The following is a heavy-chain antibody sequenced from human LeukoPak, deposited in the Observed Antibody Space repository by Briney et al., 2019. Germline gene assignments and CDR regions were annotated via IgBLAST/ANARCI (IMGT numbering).Heavy chain of an antibody. CDR1: GGSISSYY. J-gene: IGHJ4*02. D-gene: IGHD3-22*01. V-gene: IGHV4-59*01. Sequence: PSETLSLTCTVSGGSISSYYWSWIRQPPGKGLEWIGYIYYSGSTNYNPSLKSRVTISVDTSKNQFSLKLSSVTAADTAVYYCAREHYDSSGYYFDYGGQGPLVTVSS. CDR3: AREHYDSSGYYFDY. CDR2: IYYSGST.